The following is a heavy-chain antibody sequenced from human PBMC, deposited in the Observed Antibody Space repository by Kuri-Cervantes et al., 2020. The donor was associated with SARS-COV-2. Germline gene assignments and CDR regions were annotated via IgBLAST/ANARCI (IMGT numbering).Heavy chain of an antibody. CDR1: GFTFSSYW. CDR2: IKQDGSER. Sequence: GESLKIFCAASGFTFSSYWMSWVRQAPGKGLEWVANIKQDGSERFYVDSVKGRFTISRDNAKNSLYLQMDSLRVEDTAVYYCAWDADSSSWYAYWGQGALVTVSS. D-gene: IGHD3-22*01. V-gene: IGHV3-7*01. J-gene: IGHJ4*02. CDR3: AWDADSSSWYAY.